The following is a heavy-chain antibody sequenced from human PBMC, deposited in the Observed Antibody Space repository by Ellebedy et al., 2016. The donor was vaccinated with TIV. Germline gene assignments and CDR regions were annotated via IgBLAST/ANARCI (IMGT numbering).Heavy chain of an antibody. CDR3: ARDSLKGGSYYPHY. V-gene: IGHV1-2*02. D-gene: IGHD1-26*01. Sequence: ASVKVSCKASGYIFTGYYMHWVRQAPGQGLEWMGWINPNSGGTNYARKFQGRVTMTRDTSTSIVYMELSSLRSEDTAVYYCARDSLKGGSYYPHYWGQGTLVTVSS. J-gene: IGHJ4*02. CDR2: INPNSGGT. CDR1: GYIFTGYY.